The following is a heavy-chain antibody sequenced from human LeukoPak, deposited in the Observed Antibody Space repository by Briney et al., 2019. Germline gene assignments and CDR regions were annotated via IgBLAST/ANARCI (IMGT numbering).Heavy chain of an antibody. CDR3: ARYWGYCDYVFRFRSWYFDL. CDR2: IYYSGST. CDR1: GGSISSSSYY. J-gene: IGHJ2*01. D-gene: IGHD4-17*01. Sequence: SETLSLTCTVSGGSISSSSYYWGWIRQPPGKGLEWIGSIYYSGSTYYNPSLKSRVTISVDTSKNQLSLKLSSVTAADTAVYYCARYWGYCDYVFRFRSWYFDLWGRGTLATVSS. V-gene: IGHV4-39*01.